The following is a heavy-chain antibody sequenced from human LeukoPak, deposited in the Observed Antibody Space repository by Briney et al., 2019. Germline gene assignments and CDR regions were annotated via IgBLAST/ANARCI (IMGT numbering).Heavy chain of an antibody. CDR2: ISYDGSDK. Sequence: GGSLRLSCAASGFTFSSYGMHWVRQAPGKGLEWVAVISYDGSDKYYADSVKGRFTISRDNSKNTLYLQMNSLRAEDTAVYYCAKDGYSSSWWTYYFDYWGQETLVTVSS. CDR1: GFTFSSYG. V-gene: IGHV3-30*18. J-gene: IGHJ4*02. D-gene: IGHD6-13*01. CDR3: AKDGYSSSWWTYYFDY.